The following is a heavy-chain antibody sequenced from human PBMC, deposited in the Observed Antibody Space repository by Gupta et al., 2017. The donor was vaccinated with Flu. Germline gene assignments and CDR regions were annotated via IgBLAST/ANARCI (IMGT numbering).Heavy chain of an antibody. CDR2: ISGSGTTI. Sequence: VRQTQKKGLEWVSYISGSGTTIYDAASVKGRFTIYRDNAKNSLYLQMNSLRAEDTAVYYCASYYYDSSGTHFWGQGTLVTVSS. V-gene: IGHV3-48*01. J-gene: IGHJ4*02. D-gene: IGHD3-22*01. CDR3: ASYYYDSSGTHF.